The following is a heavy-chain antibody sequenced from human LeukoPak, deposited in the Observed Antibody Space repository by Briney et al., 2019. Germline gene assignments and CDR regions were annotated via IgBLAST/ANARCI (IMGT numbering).Heavy chain of an antibody. CDR2: INPNSGGT. V-gene: IGHV1-2*02. CDR3: AAYYYGSGSSGADWFDP. J-gene: IGHJ5*02. Sequence: GASVKVSCKASGYTFTGYYMHWVRQAPGQGLELMGWINPNSGGTNYAQKFQGRVTMTRDTSISTAYMELSRLRSDDTAVYYCAAYYYGSGSSGADWFDPWGQGTLVTVSS. CDR1: GYTFTGYY. D-gene: IGHD3-10*01.